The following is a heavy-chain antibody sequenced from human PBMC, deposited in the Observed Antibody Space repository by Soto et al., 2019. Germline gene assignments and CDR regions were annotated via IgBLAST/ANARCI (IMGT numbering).Heavy chain of an antibody. CDR2: IYYSGST. CDR1: VGSISRTSYY. CDR3: ARRTERYCISTSCYAGNWFDP. V-gene: IGHV4-39*01. J-gene: IGHJ5*02. D-gene: IGHD2-2*01. Sequence: PSATLSLTCTVSVGSISRTSYYCDWIRQPPGKGLEWIGSIYYSGSTYYNPSLKSRVTISVDTSKNQFSLKLSSVTAADTAVYYCARRTERYCISTSCYAGNWFDPWGQGTLVTVSS.